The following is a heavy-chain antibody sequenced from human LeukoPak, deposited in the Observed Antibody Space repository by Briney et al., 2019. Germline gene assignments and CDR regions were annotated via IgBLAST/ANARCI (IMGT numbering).Heavy chain of an antibody. CDR1: GGSISSGSYY. CDR3: ARASFGYDSSGYRIGGYFDY. CDR2: IYTSGST. D-gene: IGHD3-22*01. V-gene: IGHV4-61*02. Sequence: SETLSLTCTVSGGSISSGSYYWSWIRQPAGKGLEWIGRIYTSGSTNYNPSLKSRVTISVDTSKNQFSLKLSSVTAADTAVYYCARASFGYDSSGYRIGGYFDYWGQGTLVTVSS. J-gene: IGHJ4*02.